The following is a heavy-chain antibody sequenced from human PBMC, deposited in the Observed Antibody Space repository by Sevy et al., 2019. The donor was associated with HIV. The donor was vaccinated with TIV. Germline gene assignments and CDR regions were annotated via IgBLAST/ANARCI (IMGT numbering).Heavy chain of an antibody. CDR3: TRWKGLQSIFDY. CDR1: GFTFGDYA. CDR2: LKSKADGGTV. D-gene: IGHD1-1*01. Sequence: GGTLRLSCTTSGFTFGDYAMKWVRQAPGKGLEWVAFLKSKADGGTVDHAASVKGRFTISRDDSKSIAYLQMNDLTTEDTGVYYCTRWKGLQSIFDYWGQGALVTVSS. V-gene: IGHV3-49*04. J-gene: IGHJ4*02.